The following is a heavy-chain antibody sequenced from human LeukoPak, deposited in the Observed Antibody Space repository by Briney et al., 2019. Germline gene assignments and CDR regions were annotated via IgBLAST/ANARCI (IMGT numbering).Heavy chain of an antibody. CDR1: GDSVSRSDSY. J-gene: IGHJ1*01. Sequence: SETLSLTCTIFGDSVSRSDSYWDWIRQPPGKGLEWLGTIYYSGRTYYSPSLKSRVTLSVDMSNNQFSLTLSSVTAADTALYFCARRRYYDSSGYLEWGQGTLVTVSS. CDR3: ARRRYYDSSGYLE. CDR2: IYYSGRT. D-gene: IGHD3-22*01. V-gene: IGHV4-39*01.